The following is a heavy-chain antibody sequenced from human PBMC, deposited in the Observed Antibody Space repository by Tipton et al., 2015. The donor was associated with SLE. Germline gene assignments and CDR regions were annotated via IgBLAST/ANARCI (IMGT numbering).Heavy chain of an antibody. V-gene: IGHV4-61*02. CDR1: GGSISSGSYY. CDR3: ARDRGSSSTLGFDY. J-gene: IGHJ4*02. CDR2: IYTSGST. Sequence: TLSLTCTVSGGSISSGSYYWSWIRQPAGKGLEWIGRIYTSGSTNYNPSLKSRATISVDTSKNQFSLKLSSVTAADTAVYYCARDRGSSSTLGFDYWGQGTLVTVSS. D-gene: IGHD6-6*01.